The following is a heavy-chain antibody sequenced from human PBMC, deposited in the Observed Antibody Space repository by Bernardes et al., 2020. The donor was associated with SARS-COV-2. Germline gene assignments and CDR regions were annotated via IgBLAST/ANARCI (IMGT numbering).Heavy chain of an antibody. D-gene: IGHD6-6*01. Sequence: SETLSLTCTVSGGSISSSSYYWGWIRQPPGKGLEWIGSIYYSGSTYYNPSLKSRVTISVDTSKNQFSLKLSSVTAEDTAVYYCSSSSYYYYGMDVWGQGTTVTVSS. CDR3: SSSSYYYYGMDV. V-gene: IGHV4-39*01. J-gene: IGHJ6*02. CDR2: IYYSGST. CDR1: GGSISSSSYY.